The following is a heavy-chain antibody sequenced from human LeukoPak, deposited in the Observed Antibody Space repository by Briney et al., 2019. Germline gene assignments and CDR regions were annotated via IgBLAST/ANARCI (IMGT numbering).Heavy chain of an antibody. CDR1: GGTLSSYA. D-gene: IGHD4-23*01. V-gene: IGHV1-69*13. CDR2: IIPIFGTA. Sequence: ASVKVSCKASGGTLSSYAISWVRQAPGQGLEWMGGIIPIFGTANYAQKFQGRVTITADESTSTAYMELSSLRSEDTAVYYCARVSGGNSNIDYWGQGTLVTVSS. CDR3: ARVSGGNSNIDY. J-gene: IGHJ4*02.